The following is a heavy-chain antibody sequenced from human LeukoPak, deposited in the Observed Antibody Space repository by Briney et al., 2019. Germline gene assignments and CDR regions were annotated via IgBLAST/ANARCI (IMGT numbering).Heavy chain of an antibody. CDR1: GGSIGTYY. D-gene: IGHD3-16*01. CDR2: IYTTGSA. V-gene: IGHV4-4*07. Sequence: SETLSLTCTVSGGSIGTYYWSWIRQPAGAGLEWIGRIYTTGSANYNPSLKIRVTMSLYTSKNQYSLNLSSVTAADTAVYYCVRDGPSWGLLWGQGALVTVSS. CDR3: VRDGPSWGLL. J-gene: IGHJ4*02.